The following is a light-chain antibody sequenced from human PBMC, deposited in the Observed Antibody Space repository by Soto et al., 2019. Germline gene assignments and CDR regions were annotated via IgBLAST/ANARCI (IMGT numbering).Light chain of an antibody. V-gene: IGKV3-11*01. CDR2: DGS. CDR3: QQRTRWPMT. J-gene: IGKJ5*01. CDR1: QNLHSF. Sequence: EIVVTQAPVTLSLSPGERATLSCRASQNLHSFLNWYQQRPGQAPRPLIYDGSKRAAGVPDRISGDGSGTDYTLTISSLEPEDFAVYYCQQRTRWPMTFGQGTRLEIK.